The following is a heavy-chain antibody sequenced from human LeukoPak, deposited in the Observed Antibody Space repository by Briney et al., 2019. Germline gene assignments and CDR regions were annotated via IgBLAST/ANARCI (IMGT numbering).Heavy chain of an antibody. CDR1: GGSISSYY. V-gene: IGHV4-59*12. J-gene: IGHJ1*01. Sequence: SETLSLTCTVSGGSISSYYWSWIRQPPGEGLEWIGYTYYSGSTNYNPSLKSRVTMSVDTSKNQFSLKLSSVTAADTAVYYCARERSSGWYQKYFQHWGQGTLVTVSS. D-gene: IGHD6-19*01. CDR2: TYYSGST. CDR3: ARERSSGWYQKYFQH.